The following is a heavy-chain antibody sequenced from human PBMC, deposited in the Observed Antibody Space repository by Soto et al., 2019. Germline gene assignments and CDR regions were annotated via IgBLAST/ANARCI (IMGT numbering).Heavy chain of an antibody. V-gene: IGHV1-8*01. D-gene: IGHD1-1*01. Sequence: QVQVIQSRAEVKKPGASVKVSCKTSGYTFTEYDINWVRQAPGQGPEYMGWVSPENKNAGYAPQFRGRVSMTTDTTISTAYRGVTNLTYEDTAVYYCEGTTGYWGQGTMVTVSS. CDR1: GYTFTEYD. CDR3: EGTTGY. J-gene: IGHJ4*02. CDR2: VSPENKNA.